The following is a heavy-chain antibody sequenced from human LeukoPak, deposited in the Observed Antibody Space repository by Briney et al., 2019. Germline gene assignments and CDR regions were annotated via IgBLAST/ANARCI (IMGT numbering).Heavy chain of an antibody. Sequence: GGSLRLSCAASGFTFNTYWMPWVRQAPGKGLVWVSRINGDGSSTTYADSVKGRFTISRDNSKNTLYLQMNSLRAEDTAVYYCASGGYYYGSESFVQFDYWGQGTLVTVSS. V-gene: IGHV3-74*03. J-gene: IGHJ4*02. CDR2: INGDGSST. CDR3: ASGGYYYGSESFVQFDY. CDR1: GFTFNTYW. D-gene: IGHD3-10*01.